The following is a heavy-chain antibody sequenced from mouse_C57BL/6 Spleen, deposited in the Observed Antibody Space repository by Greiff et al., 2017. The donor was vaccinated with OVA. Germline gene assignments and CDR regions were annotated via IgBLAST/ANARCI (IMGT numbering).Heavy chain of an antibody. V-gene: IGHV1-9*01. Sequence: QVQLQQSGAELMKPGASVKLSCKATGYTFTGYWIEWVKQRPGHGLEWIGEILPGSGSTNYNEKFKGKATFTADTSSNTAYMQLSSLTTEDSAIYYCARRVYYDYDEGDYFDYWGQGTTLTVSS. CDR1: GYTFTGYW. J-gene: IGHJ2*01. CDR3: ARRVYYDYDEGDYFDY. CDR2: ILPGSGST. D-gene: IGHD2-4*01.